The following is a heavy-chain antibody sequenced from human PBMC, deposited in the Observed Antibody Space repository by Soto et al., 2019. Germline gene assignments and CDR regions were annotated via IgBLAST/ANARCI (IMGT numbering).Heavy chain of an antibody. Sequence: EVQLVESGGGLVQPGGSLRLSCAASGFTFSSYWMSWVRQAPGKGLEWVANIKQDGSEKYYVDSVKGRFTISRDNAKNSLYLQMNSLRAEDTAVYYCARDGIVATITGYYYYGMDVWGQGTTVTVSS. J-gene: IGHJ6*02. V-gene: IGHV3-7*04. CDR1: GFTFSSYW. D-gene: IGHD5-12*01. CDR3: ARDGIVATITGYYYYGMDV. CDR2: IKQDGSEK.